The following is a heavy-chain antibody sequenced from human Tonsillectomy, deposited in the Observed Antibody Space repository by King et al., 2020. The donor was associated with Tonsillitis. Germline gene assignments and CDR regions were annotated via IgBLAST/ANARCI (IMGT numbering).Heavy chain of an antibody. D-gene: IGHD3-22*01. CDR2: ISSSDSYI. CDR3: VTDTNPYDGSTYYDAFEI. V-gene: IGHV3-21*04. J-gene: IGHJ3*02. CDR1: GFIFSTYS. Sequence: EVQLVESGGGLVKPGGSLRLSCAASGFIFSTYSMNWVRQAPGKGLEWVSSISSSDSYIYYADSVKGRFTISRDNAKNSLYLQMDSLGADDTAVYFCVTDTNPYDGSTYYDAFEIWGQGTMVTVSS.